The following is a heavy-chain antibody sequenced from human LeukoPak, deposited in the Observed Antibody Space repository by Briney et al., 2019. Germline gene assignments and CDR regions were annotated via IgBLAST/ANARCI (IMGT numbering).Heavy chain of an antibody. CDR1: GFTFSSYE. D-gene: IGHD1-14*01. CDR3: AKPAKTDYADY. J-gene: IGHJ4*02. V-gene: IGHV3-23*01. Sequence: GGSLRLSCAVSGFTFSSYEMNWVRQAPGKGLEWVSAISGSGGNTYYADSVRGRFTISRDNSKNTLYLQMTSLRAEDTALYYCAKPAKTDYADYWGQGTLVTVSS. CDR2: ISGSGGNT.